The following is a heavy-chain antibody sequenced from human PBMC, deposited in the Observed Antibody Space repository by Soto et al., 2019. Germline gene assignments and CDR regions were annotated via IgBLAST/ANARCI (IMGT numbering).Heavy chain of an antibody. CDR2: IWYDGSNK. Sequence: GGSLRLSCAASGFTFSSYGMHWVRQAPGKGLEWVAVIWYDGSNKYYADSVTGRFTISRDNSKNTLYLQMNSLRAEDTAVYYCARAGEDIVVVPAAIQLSYYYYGMDVWGQGTTVTVSS. D-gene: IGHD2-2*02. CDR3: ARAGEDIVVVPAAIQLSYYYYGMDV. J-gene: IGHJ6*02. V-gene: IGHV3-33*01. CDR1: GFTFSSYG.